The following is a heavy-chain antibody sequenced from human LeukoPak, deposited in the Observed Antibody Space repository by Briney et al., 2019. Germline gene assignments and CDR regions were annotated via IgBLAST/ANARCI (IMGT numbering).Heavy chain of an antibody. D-gene: IGHD5-24*01. CDR1: GGSISGSY. CDR3: ARAGDGYNRD. V-gene: IGHV4-4*07. CDR2: IYTSGRT. Sequence: SETLSLTCTVSGGSISGSYWSWIRQPAGKGLEWIGRIYTSGRTNNNPSLKSRVTMSVDTSKNQLSLKLSSVTAADTAVYYCARAGDGYNRDWGQGTLVTVSS. J-gene: IGHJ4*02.